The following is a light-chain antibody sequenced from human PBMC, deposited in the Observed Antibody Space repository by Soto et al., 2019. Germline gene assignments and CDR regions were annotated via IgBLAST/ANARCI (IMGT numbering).Light chain of an antibody. Sequence: QSVLTQPPSVSGAPGQSVTISCTGSSSNIGAGHDVHWYRQLPGTAPKVLIYSNINRPSGVPARFSASKSGTSASLAITGLQTEDEADYYCQSYDRSLSASVFGGGTKLTVL. V-gene: IGLV1-40*01. J-gene: IGLJ3*02. CDR1: SSNIGAGHD. CDR2: SNI. CDR3: QSYDRSLSASV.